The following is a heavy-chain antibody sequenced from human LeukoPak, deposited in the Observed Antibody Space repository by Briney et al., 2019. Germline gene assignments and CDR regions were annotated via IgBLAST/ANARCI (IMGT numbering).Heavy chain of an antibody. D-gene: IGHD2-2*01. CDR1: GFNFSTYA. V-gene: IGHV3-23*01. CDR3: AKEGKLGYCSSSKCYLDY. J-gene: IGHJ4*02. Sequence: GGSLRLSCATSGFNFSTYAMYWVRQAPGKGLEWVSTISGGVVTTYYADSVKGRFTISRDNSKNTVYLQMNSLRAEDTAVYYCAKEGKLGYCSSSKCYLDYWGRGTLVTVSS. CDR2: ISGGVVTT.